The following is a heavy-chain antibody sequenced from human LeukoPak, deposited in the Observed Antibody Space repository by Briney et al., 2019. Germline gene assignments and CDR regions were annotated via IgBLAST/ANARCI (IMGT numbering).Heavy chain of an antibody. V-gene: IGHV3-23*01. D-gene: IGHD3-10*01. CDR3: ARGLSSVNDAFDI. J-gene: IGHJ3*02. Sequence: PGGSLRLSCSASGFTFSNYDMNWVRQAPGRGLEWVSGIGASGPSTYYADSVKGRFTISRDNSKTTLYLQMNSLRAEDTAVYYCARGLSSVNDAFDIWGQGTMVTVSS. CDR1: GFTFSNYD. CDR2: IGASGPST.